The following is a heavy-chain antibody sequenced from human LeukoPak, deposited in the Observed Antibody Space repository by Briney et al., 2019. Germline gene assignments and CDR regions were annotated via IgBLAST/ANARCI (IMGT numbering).Heavy chain of an antibody. CDR1: RFTFSNYG. Sequence: QRWGSLRLSCAASRFTFSNYGMHWVRQAPGKGLEWVAVISYDGSNKYYADSVKGRFTISRDNSKNMLYLQMNSLRAEDTAVYYCARVVDTHFDYWGQGTLVTVSS. CDR2: ISYDGSNK. J-gene: IGHJ4*02. V-gene: IGHV3-30*03. CDR3: ARVVDTHFDY. D-gene: IGHD5-18*01.